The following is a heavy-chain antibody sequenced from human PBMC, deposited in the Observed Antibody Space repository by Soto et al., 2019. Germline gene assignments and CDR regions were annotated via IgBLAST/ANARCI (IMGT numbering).Heavy chain of an antibody. CDR2: ISAYNGNT. D-gene: IGHD3-10*01. J-gene: IGHJ4*02. CDR1: GYTFTSYG. CDR3: ARVNSGWALDYYFDS. Sequence: QVQLVQSGAEVKKPGASVKVSCKASGYTFTSYGISWVRQAPGQGLEWMGWISAYNGNTNYAQKLQGRVTMTPDTSLXTAYMGLRSLRSDDTAVYYCARVNSGWALDYYFDSWGQGTLVTVSS. V-gene: IGHV1-18*01.